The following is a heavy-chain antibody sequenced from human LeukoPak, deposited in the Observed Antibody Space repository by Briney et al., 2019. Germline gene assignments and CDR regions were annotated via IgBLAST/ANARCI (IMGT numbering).Heavy chain of an antibody. J-gene: IGHJ4*02. CDR1: GFTVSSNY. D-gene: IGHD3-22*01. Sequence: GGSLRLSCAASGFTVSSNYMSWVRQAPGKGLEWVSAISGSGGSTYYADSVKGRFTISRDNSKNTLYLQMNSLRAEDTAVHYCAKEGYYYAXSGXYXPXXYDYWGQGTLVTVS. CDR3: AKEGYYYAXSGXYXPXXYDY. V-gene: IGHV3-23*01. CDR2: ISGSGGST.